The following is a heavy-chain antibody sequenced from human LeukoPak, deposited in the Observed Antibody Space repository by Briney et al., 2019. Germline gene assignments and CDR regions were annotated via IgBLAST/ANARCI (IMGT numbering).Heavy chain of an antibody. CDR2: SYSDNT. V-gene: IGHV3-53*01. CDR1: GFTVSSNS. D-gene: IGHD4/OR15-4a*01. CDR3: ARRAGAYSHPYDY. J-gene: IGHJ4*02. Sequence: GGSLRLSCTVSGFTVSSNSMSWGRQAPGKGLEWVSFSYSDNTHYSASVQVRFTISRDNSKNTLYLQMNSLRAEDTAVYYCARRAGAYSHPYDYWGQGTLVTVSS.